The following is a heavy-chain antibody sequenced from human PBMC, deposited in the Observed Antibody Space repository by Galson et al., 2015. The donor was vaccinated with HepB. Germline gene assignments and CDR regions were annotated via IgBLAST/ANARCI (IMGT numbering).Heavy chain of an antibody. CDR2: IIPIFGTA. CDR1: GGTFSSYA. J-gene: IGHJ4*02. D-gene: IGHD6-19*01. Sequence: SVKVSCKASGGTFSSYAISWVRQAPGQGLEWMGGIIPIFGTANYAQKFQGRVTITADESTSTAYMELSSLRSEDTAVYYCAKGSSVAGLADFDYWGQGTLVTVSS. CDR3: AKGSSVAGLADFDY. V-gene: IGHV1-69*13.